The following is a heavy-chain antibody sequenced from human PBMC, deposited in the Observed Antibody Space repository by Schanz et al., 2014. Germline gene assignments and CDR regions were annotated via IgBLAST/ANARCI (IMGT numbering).Heavy chain of an antibody. V-gene: IGHV1-18*01. Sequence: QVQLVQSGAEVKKPGSSMKVSCKASGGTFNSYTINWVRQAPGQGLEWMGWISPYNGNTNYAQKLQGRVTMTTDTSTSTAYMELRSLRSEDTAVYYCARGYGDSPTDFWGQGTLVTVSS. D-gene: IGHD4-17*01. CDR3: ARGYGDSPTDF. CDR2: ISPYNGNT. J-gene: IGHJ4*02. CDR1: GGTFNSYT.